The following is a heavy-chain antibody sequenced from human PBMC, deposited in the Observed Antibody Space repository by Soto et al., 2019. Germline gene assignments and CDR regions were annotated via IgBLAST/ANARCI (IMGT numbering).Heavy chain of an antibody. D-gene: IGHD3-10*01. Sequence: PGGSLRLSCAASGFTLSTYSLNWVRQAPRKGLEWLSYISGSSNTIYYADSVKGRFTISRDNAKNSLYLQMNSLRDEDTAVYFCARGFDLQYGMDVWGQGTTVTVS. V-gene: IGHV3-48*02. CDR3: ARGFDLQYGMDV. J-gene: IGHJ6*02. CDR1: GFTLSTYS. CDR2: ISGSSNTI.